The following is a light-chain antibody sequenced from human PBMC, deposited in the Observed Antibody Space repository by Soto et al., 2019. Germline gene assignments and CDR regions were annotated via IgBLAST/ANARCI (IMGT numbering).Light chain of an antibody. V-gene: IGKV3-11*01. CDR3: QQRSSWPRT. J-gene: IGKJ1*01. CDR2: DAS. Sequence: EIVLTQSPATLSLSPGERATLSCRASQSISSDLAWYQQKPGQAPRLFIYDASNRVTGIPARFRGSGSGTDFTLTISTLEPEDFAVYYCQQRSSWPRTFGQGNKVEI. CDR1: QSISSD.